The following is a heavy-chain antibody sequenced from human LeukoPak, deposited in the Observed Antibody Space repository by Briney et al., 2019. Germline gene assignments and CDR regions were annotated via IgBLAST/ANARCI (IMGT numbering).Heavy chain of an antibody. CDR3: ARDYHVLRYFDWLPPCYYYGMDV. CDR2: ISAYNGNT. J-gene: IGHJ6*02. CDR1: GYTFTSYG. Sequence: ASVKVSCKASGYTFTSYGISWVRQAPGQGLEWMGWISAYNGNTNYAQKLQGRVTMTTDTSTSTAYMELRSLRSDDTAVYYCARDYHVLRYFDWLPPCYYYGMDVWGQGTTVTVSS. D-gene: IGHD3-9*01. V-gene: IGHV1-18*01.